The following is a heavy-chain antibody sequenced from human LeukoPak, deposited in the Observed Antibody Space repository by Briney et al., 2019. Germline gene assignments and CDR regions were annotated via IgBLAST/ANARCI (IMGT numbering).Heavy chain of an antibody. CDR2: ISDSGGDT. V-gene: IGHV3-23*01. CDR3: AKRIQYSSSSAYFDY. J-gene: IGHJ4*02. Sequence: GGSLRLSCAASGFTFSGYAMSWARQAPGKGLEWVSAISDSGGDTYYADSVKGRFTISRDNSKNTLYLQMNSLRAEDTAVYYCAKRIQYSSSSAYFDYWGQGTLVAVSS. D-gene: IGHD6-6*01. CDR1: GFTFSGYA.